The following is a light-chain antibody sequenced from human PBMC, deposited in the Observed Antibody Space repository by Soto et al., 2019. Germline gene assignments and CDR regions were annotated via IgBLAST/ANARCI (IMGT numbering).Light chain of an antibody. CDR3: CSYAGSSTFV. CDR2: EGS. J-gene: IGLJ1*01. V-gene: IGLV2-23*01. CDR1: NTDFANNNL. Sequence: QSVLTQPASVSESPGQSLTISCTGNNTDFANNNLVSWFQQHPGRAPKLMIYEGSKRPSGVSNRFSGSKSGNTASLTISGLQAEDEADYYCCSYAGSSTFVFGTGTKVTVL.